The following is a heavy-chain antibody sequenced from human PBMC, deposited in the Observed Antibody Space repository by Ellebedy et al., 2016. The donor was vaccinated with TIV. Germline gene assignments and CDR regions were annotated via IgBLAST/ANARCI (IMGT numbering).Heavy chain of an antibody. Sequence: ASVKVSCXASGYTFTGYYMHWVRQAPGQGLEWMGWINPKSGGTNHAQKFQGRVTMTRDTSISTAYMELSRLRSDDTAVYYCAREAEAFDIWGQGTMVTVSS. D-gene: IGHD6-25*01. CDR2: INPKSGGT. J-gene: IGHJ3*02. V-gene: IGHV1-2*02. CDR1: GYTFTGYY. CDR3: AREAEAFDI.